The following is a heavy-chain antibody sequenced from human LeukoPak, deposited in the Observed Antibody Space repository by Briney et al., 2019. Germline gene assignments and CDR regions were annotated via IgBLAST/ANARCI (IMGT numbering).Heavy chain of an antibody. CDR3: ARAPHAVAGTFNY. D-gene: IGHD6-19*01. CDR2: IIPIFGTA. Sequence: SVKVSCKASGGTFSSYAISWVRQAPGQGLEWMGGIIPIFGTANYAQKFQGRVTMTRDTSTSTVYMELSSLRSEDTAVYYCARAPHAVAGTFNYWGQGTLVTVSS. V-gene: IGHV1-69*05. J-gene: IGHJ4*02. CDR1: GGTFSSYA.